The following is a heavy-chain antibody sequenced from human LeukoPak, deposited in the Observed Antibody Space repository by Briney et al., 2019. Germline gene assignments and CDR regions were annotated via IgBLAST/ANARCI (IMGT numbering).Heavy chain of an antibody. D-gene: IGHD3-10*01. CDR2: ISYDGSNK. V-gene: IGHV3-30*04. CDR1: GFTLSSYA. J-gene: IGHJ4*02. CDR3: ARDQKGSYYGSGSYYNVHYIFDY. Sequence: GRSLRLSCAASGFTLSSYAMHWVRQAPGKGLEWVAVISYDGSNKYYADSVKGRFTISRDNSKNTLYLQMNSLRAEDTAVYYCARDQKGSYYGSGSYYNVHYIFDYWGQGTLVTVSS.